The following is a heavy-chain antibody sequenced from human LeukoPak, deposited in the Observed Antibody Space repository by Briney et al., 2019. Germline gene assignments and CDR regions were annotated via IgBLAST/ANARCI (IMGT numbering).Heavy chain of an antibody. J-gene: IGHJ5*02. Sequence: PSETLSLTCTVSGGSISSYYWSWIRQPPGKGLEWIGYIYYSGSTNYNPSLKSRVTISVDTSKNQFSLKLSSVTAADTAVYYCARHSGSYQGWFDPWGQGALVTVSS. CDR3: ARHSGSYQGWFDP. V-gene: IGHV4-59*01. D-gene: IGHD1-26*01. CDR2: IYYSGST. CDR1: GGSISSYY.